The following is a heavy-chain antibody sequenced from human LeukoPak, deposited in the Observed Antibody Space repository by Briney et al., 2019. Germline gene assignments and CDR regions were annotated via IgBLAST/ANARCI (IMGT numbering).Heavy chain of an antibody. J-gene: IGHJ4*02. CDR2: INHRGDT. D-gene: IGHD2-2*01. CDR1: GESLSRYY. V-gene: IGHV4-34*01. CDR3: ARPGYCSATTCTGHLDV. Sequence: PSETLSLTCAVYGESLSRYYLTWIRQPPGKGLEWIGEINHRGDTNYNPSLKSGVTIPVDTPKNQFSLKVRSVTAADTGVYYCARPGYCSATTCTGHLDVWGQGTLATASS.